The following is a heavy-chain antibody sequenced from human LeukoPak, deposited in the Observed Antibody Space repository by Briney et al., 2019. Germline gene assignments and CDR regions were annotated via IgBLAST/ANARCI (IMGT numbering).Heavy chain of an antibody. CDR2: IYSNGDA. D-gene: IGHD2-21*02. CDR1: GFTVSSNY. V-gene: IGHV3-53*01. CDR3: AREHFTPSCGGDCYSGLGY. J-gene: IGHJ4*02. Sequence: GGSLRLSCAASGFTVSSNYMAWVRQAPGKGLEWVSIIYSNGDAYYADSVKGRFTSSRNTSNNTLYLQMKNMKAENTAAKSVAREHFTPSCGGDCYSGLGYWGQGTLVTVSS.